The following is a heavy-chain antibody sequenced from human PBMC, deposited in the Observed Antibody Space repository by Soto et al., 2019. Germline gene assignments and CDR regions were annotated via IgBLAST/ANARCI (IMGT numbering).Heavy chain of an antibody. V-gene: IGHV4-39*02. D-gene: IGHD5-12*01. Sequence: TLSLTGTVSGVSMHNRHSCWAWIRHPPWKGLQFIASVYHNVGAHYNSSLKSRVTISVDTANNQFSLKVRSVTAADTAVYYCAREKGYIPGHKNFDYWGQGTLVTVSS. J-gene: IGHJ4*02. CDR2: VYHNVGA. CDR3: AREKGYIPGHKNFDY. CDR1: GVSMHNRHSC.